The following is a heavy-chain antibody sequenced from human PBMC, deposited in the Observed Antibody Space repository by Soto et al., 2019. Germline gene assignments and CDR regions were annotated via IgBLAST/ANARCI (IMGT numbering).Heavy chain of an antibody. CDR2: IIPILGIA. V-gene: IGHV1-69*02. J-gene: IGHJ4*02. CDR1: GGTFSSYT. CDR3: ARHDSSGYYSY. Sequence: QVQLVQSGAEVKKPGSSVKVSCKASGGTFSSYTISWVRQAPGQGLEWMGRIIPILGIANYAQKFQGRVTIPADKATSTAYMELSSLRSEDTAVYYCARHDSSGYYSYWGQGTLVTVSS. D-gene: IGHD3-22*01.